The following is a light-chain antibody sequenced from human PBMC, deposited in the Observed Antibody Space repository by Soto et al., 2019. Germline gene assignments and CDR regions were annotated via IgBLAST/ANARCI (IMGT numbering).Light chain of an antibody. CDR1: SGDVGGYNY. V-gene: IGLV2-14*01. CDR3: SSYTSSSTLLYV. Sequence: QSALTQPASVSGSPGQSITISCTGTSGDVGGYNYVSWYQQHPGKAPRLMIYDVSNWPSGVSNRFSGSKSGNTASLTISGLQAEDEADYYCSSYTSSSTLLYVFGTGTKLTVL. J-gene: IGLJ1*01. CDR2: DVS.